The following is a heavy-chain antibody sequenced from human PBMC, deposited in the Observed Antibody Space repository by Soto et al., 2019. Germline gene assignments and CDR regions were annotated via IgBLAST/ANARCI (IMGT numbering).Heavy chain of an antibody. V-gene: IGHV1-3*01. CDR2: INAGNGNT. CDR1: GYTFTNYA. J-gene: IGHJ5*02. Sequence: APVKVSCKASGYTFTNYAMQWARQAPGQTLEWMGWINAGNGNTKYSQKFQGRITITRDTTASTAYLELSSLRSEDTAVYYCAREGDIVVVPAAFRFDPWGQGTLVTVSS. D-gene: IGHD2-2*01. CDR3: AREGDIVVVPAAFRFDP.